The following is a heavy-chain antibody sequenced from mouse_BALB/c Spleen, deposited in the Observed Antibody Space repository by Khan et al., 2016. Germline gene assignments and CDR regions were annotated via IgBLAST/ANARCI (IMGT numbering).Heavy chain of an antibody. V-gene: IGHV1-80*01. CDR1: GYAFSIYW. J-gene: IGHJ2*01. D-gene: IGHD2-2*01. CDR3: ARSGYGYDY. Sequence: QVQLQQSGAELVRPGSSVKISCKASGYAFSIYWMNWVKQRPGQGLEWIGQIYPGDGDTDYNGKFQDKATLTADKSSSTAYMQLSSLTSEDSAVYFCARSGYGYDYWGQGTTLTVSS. CDR2: IYPGDGDT.